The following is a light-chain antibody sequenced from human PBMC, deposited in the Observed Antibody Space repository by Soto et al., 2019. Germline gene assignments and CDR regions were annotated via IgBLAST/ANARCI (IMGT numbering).Light chain of an antibody. CDR2: GAS. Sequence: EIVMTQSPATLSVSPGERATLSCRASQRVGSDLAWYQQKPGQAPRLLIYGASTRATGIPARLSGSGSGTEFTLTISSLQSEDFAVYYCQRYNNWPLTFGGGTKVEIK. V-gene: IGKV3-15*01. CDR3: QRYNNWPLT. CDR1: QRVGSD. J-gene: IGKJ4*01.